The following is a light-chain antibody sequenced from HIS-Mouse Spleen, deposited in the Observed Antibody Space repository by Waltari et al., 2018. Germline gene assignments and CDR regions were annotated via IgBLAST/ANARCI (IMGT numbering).Light chain of an antibody. V-gene: IGLV2-14*01. CDR2: EVS. CDR1: SSDVGGYNY. Sequence: QSALTQPASVSGSPGQSITIYCTGTSSDVGGYNYVPWYQQHPGKAPKLMIYEVSNRPSGVSNRFSGSKSGNTASLTISGLQAEDEADYYCSSYTSSSTLVFGGGTKLTVL. J-gene: IGLJ3*02. CDR3: SSYTSSSTLV.